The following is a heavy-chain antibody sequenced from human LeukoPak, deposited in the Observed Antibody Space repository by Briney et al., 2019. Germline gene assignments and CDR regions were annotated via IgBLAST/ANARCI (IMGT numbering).Heavy chain of an antibody. V-gene: IGHV4-39*07. D-gene: IGHD3-9*01. Sequence: PSETLSLTCTVSGGSISSSRYYWGWIRQPPGKGLEWIGSIYYSGSTYYNPSLKSRVTISVDTSKNQFSLKLSSVTAADTAVYYCASTRYFDWLKRFDPWGQGTLVTVSS. CDR2: IYYSGST. J-gene: IGHJ5*02. CDR3: ASTRYFDWLKRFDP. CDR1: GGSISSSRYY.